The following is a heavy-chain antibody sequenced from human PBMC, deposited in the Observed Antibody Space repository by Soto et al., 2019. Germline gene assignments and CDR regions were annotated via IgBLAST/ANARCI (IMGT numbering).Heavy chain of an antibody. J-gene: IGHJ6*02. V-gene: IGHV1-69*13. CDR2: IIPIFGTA. CDR1: GVTFSSYA. Sequence: ASVKVSCNASGVTFSSYAISWVRQAPGQGLEWMGGIIPIFGTANYAQKFQGRVTITADESTSTAYMELSSLRSEDTAVYYCARGRDDSSGYYYYYGMDVWGQGTTVTVSS. CDR3: ARGRDDSSGYYYYYGMDV. D-gene: IGHD3-22*01.